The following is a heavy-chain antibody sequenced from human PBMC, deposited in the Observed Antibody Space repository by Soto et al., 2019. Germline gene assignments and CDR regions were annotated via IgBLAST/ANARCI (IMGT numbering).Heavy chain of an antibody. V-gene: IGHV3-66*01. J-gene: IGHJ4*02. D-gene: IGHD3-9*01. CDR3: AFQGGYVGPFYY. CDR1: GFTVSSNY. Sequence: GGSLRLSCAASGFTVSSNYMSWVRQAPGKGLEWVSVIYGGISTYYADSVKGRFTISRDNSKNTLYLQMNSLRAEDTAVYYCAFQGGYVGPFYYWGQGTLVTVSS. CDR2: IYGGIST.